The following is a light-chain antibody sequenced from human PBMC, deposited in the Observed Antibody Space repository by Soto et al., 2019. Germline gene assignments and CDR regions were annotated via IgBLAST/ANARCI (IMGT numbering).Light chain of an antibody. V-gene: IGKV3-15*01. CDR2: GAS. CDR3: QQYYNWPRT. Sequence: EIVMTQSPATLSVSPGEMATLSCRASQSVSSNLAWYKQKPGQAPRDLIYGASTRATGIPARFSGSGSGTEFTLTISCLHSEDFAAYFCQQYYNWPRTFGQGTKVEIK. CDR1: QSVSSN. J-gene: IGKJ1*01.